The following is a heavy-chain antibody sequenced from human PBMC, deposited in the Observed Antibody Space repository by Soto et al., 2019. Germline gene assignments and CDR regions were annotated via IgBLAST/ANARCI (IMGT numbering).Heavy chain of an antibody. CDR1: GFTFSSYG. D-gene: IGHD3-10*01. Sequence: QVQLVESGGGVVQPGRSLRLSCAASGFTFSSYGMHWVRQAPGKGLEWVAVIWYDGSNKYYADSVKGRFTISRDNSKNTLYLQMNSLRAEDTAVYYCARGFITMVRGVIRGATYYFDYWGQGTLVTVSS. J-gene: IGHJ4*02. V-gene: IGHV3-33*01. CDR2: IWYDGSNK. CDR3: ARGFITMVRGVIRGATYYFDY.